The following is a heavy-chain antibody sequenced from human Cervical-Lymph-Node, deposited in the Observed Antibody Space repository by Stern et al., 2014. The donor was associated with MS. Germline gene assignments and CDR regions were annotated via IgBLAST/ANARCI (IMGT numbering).Heavy chain of an antibody. CDR2: ISGGAGTT. V-gene: IGHV3-23*04. CDR3: AQVANGWLEGFFDS. D-gene: IGHD6-19*01. J-gene: IGHJ4*02. Sequence: EVQLVESGGGLVQPGGSLRLSCVSSASTFNTYAMTWVRQAPGKGLEWVSTISGGAGTTLYADSVKGRFTISRDNSKRTLYLLMNSLRTEDTAVYYCAQVANGWLEGFFDSWGQGTLVTVSS. CDR1: ASTFNTYA.